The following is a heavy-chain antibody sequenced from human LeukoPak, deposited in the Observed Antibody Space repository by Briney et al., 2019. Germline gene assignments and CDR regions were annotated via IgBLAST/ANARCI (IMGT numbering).Heavy chain of an antibody. CDR2: ISSSSSTI. V-gene: IGHV3-48*01. J-gene: IGHJ4*02. CDR3: AKDPPSSGTTFDY. D-gene: IGHD2/OR15-2a*01. Sequence: GSLRLSCAASGFTFSSHSMNWVRQAPGEGLEWVSYISSSSSTIYYADSVKGRFTISRDNAKNSLYLQMNSLRAEDTAVYYCAKDPPSSGTTFDYWGQGTLVTVSS. CDR1: GFTFSSHS.